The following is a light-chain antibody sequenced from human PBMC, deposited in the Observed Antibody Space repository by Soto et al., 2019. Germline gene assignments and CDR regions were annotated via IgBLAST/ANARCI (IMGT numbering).Light chain of an antibody. Sequence: DIQMTQSPYSVSASVEDRVTITCRASQVMSSRLAWYQQKPGKAPEHLIYATSSLQSRVPSRFSGSGSWTDFTLTISSLHPEDFPTYYGQPDNSFPYTFSQVTKIEIK. CDR1: QVMSSR. CDR3: QPDNSFPYT. J-gene: IGKJ2*01. V-gene: IGKV1-12*01. CDR2: ATS.